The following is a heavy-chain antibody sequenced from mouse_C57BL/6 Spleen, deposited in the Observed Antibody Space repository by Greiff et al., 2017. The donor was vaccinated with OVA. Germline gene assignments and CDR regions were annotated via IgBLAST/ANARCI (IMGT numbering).Heavy chain of an antibody. CDR3: ARSDYGSSYDGGYFDV. D-gene: IGHD1-1*01. Sequence: VQLQQSGAELVRPGSSVKMSCKTSGYTFTSYGINWVKQRPGQGLEWIGYIYIGNGYTEYNEKFKGKATLTSDTSSSTAYMQLSSLTSEASAIYFCARSDYGSSYDGGYFDVWGTGTTVTVSS. V-gene: IGHV1-58*01. CDR1: GYTFTSYG. CDR2: IYIGNGYT. J-gene: IGHJ1*03.